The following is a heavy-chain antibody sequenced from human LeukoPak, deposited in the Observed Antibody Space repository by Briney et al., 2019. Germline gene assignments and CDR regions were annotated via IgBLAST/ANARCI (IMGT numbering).Heavy chain of an antibody. Sequence: SETLSLTCAVYGGSLSSYYWNWIRQSPGKGLEWIGEINHSGSTNYNPSLKSRVTISVDTSKNQFSLKLSSVTAADTAVYYCARATFDSRGYYYEGEYWGQGTLVTVSS. CDR3: ARATFDSRGYYYEGEY. CDR1: GGSLSSYY. CDR2: INHSGST. J-gene: IGHJ4*02. V-gene: IGHV4-34*01. D-gene: IGHD3-22*01.